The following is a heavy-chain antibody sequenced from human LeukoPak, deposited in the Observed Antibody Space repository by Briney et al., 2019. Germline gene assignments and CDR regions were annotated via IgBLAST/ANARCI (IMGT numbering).Heavy chain of an antibody. CDR1: GVSISSSNSY. J-gene: IGHJ6*03. CDR3: ARPQYYDILTGYYKGSDYYYMDV. D-gene: IGHD3-9*01. CDR2: IFRTGST. V-gene: IGHV4-39*07. Sequence: SETLSLTCTVSGVSISSSNSYWGWIRQPPGKGLEWIGSIFRTGSTYYSASLKSRVTISVDTSKNQFSLKLSSVTAADTAVYYCARPQYYDILTGYYKGSDYYYMDVWGKGTTVTISS.